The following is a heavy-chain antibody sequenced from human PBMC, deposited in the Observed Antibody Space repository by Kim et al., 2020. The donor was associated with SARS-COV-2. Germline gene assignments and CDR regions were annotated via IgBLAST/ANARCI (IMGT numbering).Heavy chain of an antibody. D-gene: IGHD6-19*01. CDR2: ISAYNGNT. V-gene: IGHV1-18*01. Sequence: ASVKVSCKASGYTFTSYGISWVRQAPGQGLEWMGWISAYNGNTNYAQKLQGRVTMTTDTSTSTAYMELRSLRSDDTAVYYCARDIYSEQWLYWFDPWGQGTLVTVSS. CDR1: GYTFTSYG. J-gene: IGHJ5*02. CDR3: ARDIYSEQWLYWFDP.